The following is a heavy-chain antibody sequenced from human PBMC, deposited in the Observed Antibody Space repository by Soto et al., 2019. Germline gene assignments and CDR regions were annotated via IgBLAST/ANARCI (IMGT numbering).Heavy chain of an antibody. D-gene: IGHD6-13*01. CDR1: GYTFTSYD. Sequence: QVQLVQSGAEVKKPGASVKVSCKASGYTFTSYDINWVRQATGQGLEWMGWTNPNSGNTGYAQKFQGRVTMTRNTAISTAYIELSSLSSEDTAIYYCARERSAAADYWGQGTLVTVSS. CDR3: ARERSAAADY. CDR2: TNPNSGNT. V-gene: IGHV1-8*01. J-gene: IGHJ4*02.